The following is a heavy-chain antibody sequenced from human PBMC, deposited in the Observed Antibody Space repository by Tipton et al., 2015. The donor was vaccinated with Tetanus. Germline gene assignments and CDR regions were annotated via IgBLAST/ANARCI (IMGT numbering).Heavy chain of an antibody. V-gene: IGHV4-4*07. J-gene: IGHJ4*02. D-gene: IGHD5-24*01. Sequence: TLSLTCTVSRGPISSYYWSWIRQPAGKGLEWIGHISNGNPDYSPSLKNRVTLSVDLSKNEFSLKLRSVTAADTGVYYCARGITDGYNRRFDYWGQGTLVIVSS. CDR2: ISNGNP. CDR1: RGPISSYY. CDR3: ARGITDGYNRRFDY.